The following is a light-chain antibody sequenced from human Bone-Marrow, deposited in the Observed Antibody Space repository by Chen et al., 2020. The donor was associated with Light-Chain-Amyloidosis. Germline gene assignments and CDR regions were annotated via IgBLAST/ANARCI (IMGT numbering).Light chain of an antibody. CDR1: NIGSTI. J-gene: IGLJ3*02. CDR3: QVWDRSSDRPV. CDR2: DDS. Sequence: SYVLTQPSSVSVAPGQTATIACGGNNIGSTIVNWYQQTPGQAPLLVVYDDSDRPSGIPERVSGANSGNTATMTISRGEAGDEADYYCQVWDRSSDRPVFGGGTKLTVL. V-gene: IGLV3-21*02.